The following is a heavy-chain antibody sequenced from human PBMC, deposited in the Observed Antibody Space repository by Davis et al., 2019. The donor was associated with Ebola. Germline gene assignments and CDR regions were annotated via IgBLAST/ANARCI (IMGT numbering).Heavy chain of an antibody. CDR1: GYSFTSYW. V-gene: IGHV5-51*01. D-gene: IGHD3-22*01. J-gene: IGHJ5*02. CDR3: ARHGSSGSHSDWFDP. Sequence: GESLKISCKGSGYSFTSYWIGWVRQMPGKGLEWMGIIYPGDSDTRYRPSFQGQVTISADKPISTAYLQWSSLKASDTAMYYCARHGSSGSHSDWFDPWGQGTLVTVSS. CDR2: IYPGDSDT.